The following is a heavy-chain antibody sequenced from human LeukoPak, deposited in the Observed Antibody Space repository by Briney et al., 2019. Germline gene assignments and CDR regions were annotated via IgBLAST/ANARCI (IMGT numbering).Heavy chain of an antibody. CDR1: GGTFSSYA. Sequence: SVKVSCKASGGTFSSYAIIWVRQAPGQGLEWMGRIIPILGIANYAQKFQGRVTITADKSTSTAYMELSSPRSEDTAVYYCVYYYDSSGYEGSYDYWGQGTLVTVSS. CDR2: IIPILGIA. V-gene: IGHV1-69*04. D-gene: IGHD3-22*01. J-gene: IGHJ4*02. CDR3: VYYYDSSGYEGSYDY.